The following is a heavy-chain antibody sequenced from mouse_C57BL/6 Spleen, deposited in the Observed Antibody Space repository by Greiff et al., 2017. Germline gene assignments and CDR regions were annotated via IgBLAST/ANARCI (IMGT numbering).Heavy chain of an antibody. CDR2: ISNGGGST. CDR1: GFTFSDYY. CDR3: ARRSTMVPWYFDV. V-gene: IGHV5-12*01. D-gene: IGHD2-1*01. J-gene: IGHJ1*03. Sequence: EVQRVESGGDLVQPGGSLKLSCAASGFTFSDYYMYWVRQTPEKRLEWVAYISNGGGSTYYPDTVKGRFTISRDNAKNTLYLQMSRLKSEDTAMYYCARRSTMVPWYFDVWGTGTTVTVSS.